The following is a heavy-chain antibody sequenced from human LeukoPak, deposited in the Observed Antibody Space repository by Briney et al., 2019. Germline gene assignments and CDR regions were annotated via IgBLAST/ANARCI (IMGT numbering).Heavy chain of an antibody. Sequence: WASVKVSCKTSGFTFNTYDITWVRQAPGQGLEWMGWISAYNGNTNYAQKFQGRVTITADKSTSTAYMELSSLRSEDTAVYYCARDRRQLVRSNWFDPWGQGTLVTVSS. V-gene: IGHV1-18*01. D-gene: IGHD6-13*01. CDR3: ARDRRQLVRSNWFDP. CDR2: ISAYNGNT. J-gene: IGHJ5*02. CDR1: GFTFNTYD.